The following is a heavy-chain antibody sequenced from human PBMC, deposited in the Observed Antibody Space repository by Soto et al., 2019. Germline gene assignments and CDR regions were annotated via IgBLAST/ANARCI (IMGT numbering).Heavy chain of an antibody. CDR3: AKSPGFYYYDSSDHYHYAY. CDR2: IYYSGST. J-gene: IGHJ4*02. Sequence: SETLSLTCTVSGGSISSYYWSWIRQPPGKGLEWIGYIYYSGSTNYNPSLKSRVTISVDTSNNQFSLKLSSVTAADTAVYYCAKSPGFYYYDSSDHYHYAYWGQGTLVTVSS. CDR1: GGSISSYY. D-gene: IGHD3-22*01. V-gene: IGHV4-59*12.